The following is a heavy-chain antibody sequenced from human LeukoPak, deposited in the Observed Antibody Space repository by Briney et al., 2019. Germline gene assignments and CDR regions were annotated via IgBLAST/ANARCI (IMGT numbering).Heavy chain of an antibody. Sequence: GGSLRLSCAASGFTFSDYYMSWIRQAPGKGLEWVSYISGSGSTVYNAASVRGRFTISRDNAKNSLFLQMNSLRAEDTAVYYCARDRGNSDPGDWFDSWGQGTLVTVSS. CDR2: ISGSGSTV. V-gene: IGHV3-11*01. CDR1: GFTFSDYY. D-gene: IGHD4-23*01. J-gene: IGHJ5*01. CDR3: ARDRGNSDPGDWFDS.